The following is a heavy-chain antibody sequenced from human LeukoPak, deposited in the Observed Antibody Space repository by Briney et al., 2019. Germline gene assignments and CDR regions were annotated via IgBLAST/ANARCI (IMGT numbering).Heavy chain of an antibody. CDR3: ATAGGDGSRMGFDP. Sequence: GGSLRLSCADSGFTFSRYWMHWVRQTPGKGLVWVSCISADGSVTRYADSVKGRSTISRDNTKSALYLQMHSLRAEDTAVYYCATAGGDGSRMGFDPWGQGTLVTVSS. J-gene: IGHJ5*02. V-gene: IGHV3-74*01. CDR2: ISADGSVT. CDR1: GFTFSRYW. D-gene: IGHD2-15*01.